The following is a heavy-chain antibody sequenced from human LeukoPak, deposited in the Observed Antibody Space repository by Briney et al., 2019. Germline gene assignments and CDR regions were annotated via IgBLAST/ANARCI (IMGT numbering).Heavy chain of an antibody. J-gene: IGHJ4*02. Sequence: KTSETLSLTCTASLVSISNYYWRWLRQPAGKGLEWIGRLYIGRDTDYNPSLKSRVTMSADTSNSQFSLRLTSVTAADTAVYYCARESRVFIGDGYFLDSWGPGTLITVSS. CDR1: LVSISNYY. CDR2: LYIGRDT. D-gene: IGHD3-22*01. V-gene: IGHV4-4*07. CDR3: ARESRVFIGDGYFLDS.